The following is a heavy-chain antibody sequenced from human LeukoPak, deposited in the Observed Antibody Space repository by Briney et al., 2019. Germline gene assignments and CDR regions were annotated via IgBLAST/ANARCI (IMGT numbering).Heavy chain of an antibody. J-gene: IGHJ4*02. CDR2: IKQDGSEK. CDR1: GFTFSSYW. V-gene: IGHV3-7*03. D-gene: IGHD1-7*01. CDR3: ARTEVELSINY. Sequence: GGSLRLSCAASGFTFSSYWMSWVRQAAGKGLEWAANIKQDGSEKYYVDSVKGRFTISRDNAKNSLYLQMNSLRAEDTAVYYCARTEVELSINYWGQGTQVTVSS.